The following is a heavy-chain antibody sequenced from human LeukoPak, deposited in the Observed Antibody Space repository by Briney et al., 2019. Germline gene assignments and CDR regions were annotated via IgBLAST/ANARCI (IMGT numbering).Heavy chain of an antibody. CDR3: ARRTSSWRYYFDY. Sequence: GSLRLSCAASGFTFSSYSMNWIRQPPGKGLEWIGEINHSGSTNYNPSLKSRVTISVDTSKNQFSLKLSSVTAADTAVYYCARRTSSWRYYFDYWGQGTLVTVSS. CDR2: INHSGST. J-gene: IGHJ4*02. D-gene: IGHD6-13*01. V-gene: IGHV4-34*01. CDR1: GFTFSSYS.